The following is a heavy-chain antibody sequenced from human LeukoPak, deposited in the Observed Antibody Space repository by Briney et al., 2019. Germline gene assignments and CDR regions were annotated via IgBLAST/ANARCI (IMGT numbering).Heavy chain of an antibody. J-gene: IGHJ5*02. D-gene: IGHD3-3*01. CDR1: GGSISNYY. CDR2: IYTSGST. CDR3: ARGLESAYDFWSGYYTSWFDP. V-gene: IGHV4-4*07. Sequence: PSETLSLTCTVSGGSISNYYWSWIRQPPGKGLEWIGRIYTSGSTNYNPSLKSRVTMSVDTSKNQFSLKLSSVTAADTAVYYCARGLESAYDFWSGYYTSWFDPRGQGTLVTVSS.